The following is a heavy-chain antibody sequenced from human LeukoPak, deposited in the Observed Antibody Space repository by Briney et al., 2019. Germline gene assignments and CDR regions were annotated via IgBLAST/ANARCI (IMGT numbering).Heavy chain of an antibody. CDR2: IDARSTTI. CDR3: ARGRGSLGSYYSFDH. V-gene: IGHV3-48*03. D-gene: IGHD3-10*01. J-gene: IGHJ4*02. Sequence: GGSLRLSCAASGFTFSNYEMNWVRQAPGKGLEGVSYIDARSTTIHYADSVKGRFTISRDNAKNSLHLQMNRLGAEDTAVYYCARGRGSLGSYYSFDHWGQGTQITVSS. CDR1: GFTFSNYE.